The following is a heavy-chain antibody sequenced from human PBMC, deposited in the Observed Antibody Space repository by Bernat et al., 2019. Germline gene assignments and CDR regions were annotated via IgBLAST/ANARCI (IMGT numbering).Heavy chain of an antibody. D-gene: IGHD1-1*01. CDR1: GFTFSGYG. CDR3: ARGSRNYVDY. Sequence: QVQLVESGGGVVQPGRSLRLSCAASGFTFSGYGMHWVRQAPGKGLEWVAVIWYDGSNKFYADSVKGRFTISRDNSKNTLYLQMNSLRAEDTAVYYCARGSRNYVDYWGQGTLVTVSS. J-gene: IGHJ4*02. CDR2: IWYDGSNK. V-gene: IGHV3-33*01.